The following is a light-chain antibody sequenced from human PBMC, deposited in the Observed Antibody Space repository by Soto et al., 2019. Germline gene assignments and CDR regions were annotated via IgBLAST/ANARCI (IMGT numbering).Light chain of an antibody. J-gene: IGKJ2*01. Sequence: EIVLTQSPGTLSLSPGERATLSCRASQSVSSSYLAWYQQKPGQAPRLLIYGASSRATGIPDRFSGSGSGTDFNLTISRLEPEDFALSYCQQYCSSPKSFGQGTKLEIK. CDR2: GAS. V-gene: IGKV3-20*01. CDR3: QQYCSSPKS. CDR1: QSVSSSY.